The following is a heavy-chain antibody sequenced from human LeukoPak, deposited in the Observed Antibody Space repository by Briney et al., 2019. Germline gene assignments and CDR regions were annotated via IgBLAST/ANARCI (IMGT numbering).Heavy chain of an antibody. Sequence: GGSLRLSCAASGFTFSSYSLHWIRQAPGKGLEWVSYISGSSRTMYYADSVKGRFTISRDNAKNSLYLQMNSLRAEDTAVYYCARDLGLYDYGGNIDYWGQGTLVTVSS. V-gene: IGHV3-48*04. J-gene: IGHJ4*02. D-gene: IGHD4-23*01. CDR1: GFTFSSYS. CDR3: ARDLGLYDYGGNIDY. CDR2: ISGSSRTM.